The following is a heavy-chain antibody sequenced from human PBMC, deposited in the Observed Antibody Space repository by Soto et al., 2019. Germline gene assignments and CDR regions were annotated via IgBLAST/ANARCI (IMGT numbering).Heavy chain of an antibody. J-gene: IGHJ4*02. D-gene: IGHD6-19*01. CDR3: ARSYSSAWSSFDY. Sequence: ASVKVSCKASGYTFTNYAMHWVRQAPGQRLEWMGWINGDNGDTKYSQNFQGRVTITRDTSATTAYMELSSLRSEDTAVYYCARSYSSAWSSFDYWGQGTLVTVPS. CDR1: GYTFTNYA. V-gene: IGHV1-3*01. CDR2: INGDNGDT.